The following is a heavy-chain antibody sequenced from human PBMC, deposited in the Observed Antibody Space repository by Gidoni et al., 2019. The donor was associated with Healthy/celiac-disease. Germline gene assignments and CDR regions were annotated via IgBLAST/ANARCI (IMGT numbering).Heavy chain of an antibody. CDR1: GLTYRSDW. D-gene: IGHD3-22*01. Sequence: EVQLVEAGGGLVQPGGSLRLSCAASGLTYRSDWMSWVRPAPGKGLECVAKIKPDGSEKYYVDSVKGRFTISRDNAKNSLYLQMNSLRVEDTAVYYCASVPRCDSSGYNTDYWYFDLWCRGTLVTVSS. V-gene: IGHV3-7*01. CDR3: ASVPRCDSSGYNTDYWYFDL. J-gene: IGHJ2*01. CDR2: IKPDGSEK.